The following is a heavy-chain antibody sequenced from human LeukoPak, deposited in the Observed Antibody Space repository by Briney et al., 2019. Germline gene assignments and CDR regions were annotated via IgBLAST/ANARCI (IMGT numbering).Heavy chain of an antibody. CDR2: IYYSGST. Sequence: PSETLSLTCTVSGGSISSSSYYWGWIRQPPGKGLEWIGSIYYSGSTNYNPSLKSRVTISVDTSKNQFSLKLSSVTAADTAVYYCARGGVGAGPSIWGQGTMVTVSS. CDR3: ARGGVGAGPSI. CDR1: GGSISSSSYY. V-gene: IGHV4-39*07. D-gene: IGHD1-26*01. J-gene: IGHJ3*02.